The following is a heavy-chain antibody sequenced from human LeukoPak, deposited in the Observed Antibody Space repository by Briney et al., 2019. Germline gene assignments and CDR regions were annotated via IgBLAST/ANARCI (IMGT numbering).Heavy chain of an antibody. D-gene: IGHD6-13*01. CDR1: GFTFDDYA. CDR2: IGWNSGGI. J-gene: IGHJ4*02. V-gene: IGHV3-9*01. Sequence: GGSLRLSCAASGFTFDDYAMHWVRQAPGKGLGWVSGIGWNSGGIVYADSVKGRFTISGDNAKNSLYLQMNSLGAEDTALYYCVKVTAAGFVDHWGQGTLVTVSS. CDR3: VKVTAAGFVDH.